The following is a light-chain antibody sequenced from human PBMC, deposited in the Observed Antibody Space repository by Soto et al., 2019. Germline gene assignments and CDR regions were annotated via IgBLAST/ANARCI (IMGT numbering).Light chain of an antibody. Sequence: IVMTQSPATLSVAPGGRVTLSCRASQGISKKVAWYQHKPGQAPRLLISAVSTGATGVPARFSGSGSGTEFTLTINSLQSEEWGTYFLQQYHTWPVTFGGGTKVDIK. CDR3: QQYHTWPVT. V-gene: IGKV3-15*01. CDR2: AVS. CDR1: QGISKK. J-gene: IGKJ4*01.